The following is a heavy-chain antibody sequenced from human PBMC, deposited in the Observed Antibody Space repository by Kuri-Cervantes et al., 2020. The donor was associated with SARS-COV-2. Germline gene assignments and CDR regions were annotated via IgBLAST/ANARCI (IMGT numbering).Heavy chain of an antibody. Sequence: GESLKISCTASGFTFGDYAMSWVRQAPGKGLEGVGFIRSKAYGGTTEYAASVKGRFTISRDDSKSIAYLQMNSLKTEDTAVYYCTRGGFPYYYYMDVWGKGTTVTVSS. D-gene: IGHD3-16*01. CDR1: GFTFGDYA. J-gene: IGHJ6*03. V-gene: IGHV3-49*04. CDR2: IRSKAYGGTT. CDR3: TRGGFPYYYYMDV.